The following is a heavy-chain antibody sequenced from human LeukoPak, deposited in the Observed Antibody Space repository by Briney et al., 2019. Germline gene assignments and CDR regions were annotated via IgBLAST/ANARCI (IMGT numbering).Heavy chain of an antibody. CDR1: GGSISSYY. CDR2: IYYSGST. CDR3: ARVVLYYDILTGSNYYMDV. J-gene: IGHJ6*03. Sequence: SETLSLTCTVSGGSISSYYWSWIRQPPGKGLEWIGYIYYSGSTNYNPSLKSRVTISVDTSKNQFSLKLSSVTAADTAVYYCARVVLYYDILTGSNYYMDVWGKGTTVTISS. D-gene: IGHD3-9*01. V-gene: IGHV4-59*01.